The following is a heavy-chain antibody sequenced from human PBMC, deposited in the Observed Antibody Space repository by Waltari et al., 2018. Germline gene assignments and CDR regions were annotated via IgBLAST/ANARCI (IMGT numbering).Heavy chain of an antibody. Sequence: EVQLVESGGGLVKPGGSLRLSCAASGFTFNTYTMNWVRQDPGKGLELVSSISSTSSDIYYADSVKGRFTISRDNAKSSLYLQLNSLRAEDTAVYYCAGGYSSYYGMDVWGQGTTVTVSS. CDR3: AGGYSSYYGMDV. CDR1: GFTFNTYT. D-gene: IGHD6-13*01. CDR2: ISSTSSDI. J-gene: IGHJ6*02. V-gene: IGHV3-21*02.